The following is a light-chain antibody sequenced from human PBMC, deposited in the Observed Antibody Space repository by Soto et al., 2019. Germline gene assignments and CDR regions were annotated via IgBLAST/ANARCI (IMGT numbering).Light chain of an antibody. CDR1: NNNVCGYNY. CDR2: GDS. CDR3: TSFAGTHCV. V-gene: IGLV2-8*01. Sequence: QSALTQPRSASRSPGPSVTISSTGTNNNVCGYNYVSWYQQHPGKAPKLMISGDSKRPSGGADRFSGSKSGNTASLTVSGLQAEDEADYYCTSFAGTHCVFGAGTKGTVL. J-gene: IGLJ1*01.